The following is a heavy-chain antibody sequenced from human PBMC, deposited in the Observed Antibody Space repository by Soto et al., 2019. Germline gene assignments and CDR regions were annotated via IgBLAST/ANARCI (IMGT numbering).Heavy chain of an antibody. CDR2: IIPIFGTA. J-gene: IGHJ4*02. V-gene: IGHV1-69*06. CDR3: ARDPAYYYDSSGPV. CDR1: GGTFSSYA. Sequence: SVKVACKASGGTFSSYAISWVRQAPGQGLEWMGGIIPIFGTANYAQKFQGRVTITADKSTSTAYMELSSLRSEDTAVYYCARDPAYYYDSSGPVWGQGTLVTV. D-gene: IGHD3-22*01.